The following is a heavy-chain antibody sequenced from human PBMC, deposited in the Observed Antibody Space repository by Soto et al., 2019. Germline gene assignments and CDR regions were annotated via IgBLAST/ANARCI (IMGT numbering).Heavy chain of an antibody. D-gene: IGHD4-17*01. J-gene: IGHJ1*01. V-gene: IGHV3-23*01. Sequence: GGWKSVAWATCGYTVGRYVMNRLRQAPGKGLEWVSAISGSGGTTYYADSVQGRFTISRDNSKNTLYLQMNSLRAEETAVYYCAKERGTTTVTFDAFQHWGQGTVVTVSS. CDR2: ISGSGGTT. CDR3: AKERGTTTVTFDAFQH. CDR1: GYTVGRYV.